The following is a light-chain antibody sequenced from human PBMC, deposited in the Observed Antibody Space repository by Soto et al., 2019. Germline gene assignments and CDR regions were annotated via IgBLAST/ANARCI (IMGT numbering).Light chain of an antibody. V-gene: IGLV1-44*01. CDR2: VNH. Sequence: QAVVTQPPSVSGTPGQRVVISCSGSSSNIGSNTVNWYQHLPGAAPKLLIYVNHQRTSGVPGRFSGSKSGTSASLIISGVQSEDEGDYYCATWDDSLYVVFGGGTKVTVL. J-gene: IGLJ3*02. CDR3: ATWDDSLYVV. CDR1: SSNIGSNT.